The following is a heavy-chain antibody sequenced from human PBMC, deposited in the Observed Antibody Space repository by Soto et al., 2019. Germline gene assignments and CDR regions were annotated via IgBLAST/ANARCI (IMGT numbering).Heavy chain of an antibody. D-gene: IGHD2-15*01. Sequence: GGSLRLSCAASGFTFSDYYMTWIRQAPGKGLEWVSYTSSSGTGIYYADSVKGRFTISRDNAKKSLYLQMSSLRPEDTAIYYCARAYSDAFDIWGQGTMVTVSS. V-gene: IGHV3-11*01. CDR1: GFTFSDYY. J-gene: IGHJ3*02. CDR3: ARAYSDAFDI. CDR2: TSSSGTGI.